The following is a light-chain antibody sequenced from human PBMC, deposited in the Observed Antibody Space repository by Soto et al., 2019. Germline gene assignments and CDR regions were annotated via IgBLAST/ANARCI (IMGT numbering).Light chain of an antibody. J-gene: IGLJ2*01. Sequence: QLVLTQSPSASASLGASVKLTCTLSSGHTSYAIAWHQQQPEKGPRYLMKLNSDGSHKKGDGIPDRFSGSSSGSERYLTIASLPSEDEGDYYCQTWGTGSVVFGGGTKLTVL. CDR3: QTWGTGSVV. V-gene: IGLV4-69*01. CDR1: SGHTSYA. CDR2: LNSDGSH.